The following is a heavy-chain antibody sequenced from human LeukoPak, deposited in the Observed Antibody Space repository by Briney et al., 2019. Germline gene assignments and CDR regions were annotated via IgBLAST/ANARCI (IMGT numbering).Heavy chain of an antibody. Sequence: SETLSLTCTVSGGSTSSYYWSWIRQPPGKGLEWIGYIYYSGSTNYNPSLKSRVTISVDTSKNQFSLKLSSVTAADTAVYYCARVTRYSYGFTTFYYGMDVWGQGTTVTVSS. V-gene: IGHV4-59*01. CDR3: ARVTRYSYGFTTFYYGMDV. J-gene: IGHJ6*02. CDR1: GGSTSSYY. D-gene: IGHD5-18*01. CDR2: IYYSGST.